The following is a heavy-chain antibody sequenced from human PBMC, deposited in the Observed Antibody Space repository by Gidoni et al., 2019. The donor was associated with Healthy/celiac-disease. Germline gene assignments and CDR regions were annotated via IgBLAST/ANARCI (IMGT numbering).Heavy chain of an antibody. D-gene: IGHD1-26*01. J-gene: IGHJ3*02. CDR1: GGSISSSSYY. Sequence: QLQLQESGPGLVKPSETLSLTCTVSGGSISSSSYYWGWVRQPPGKGREWIGSIYYSGSTYYNPSLKSRVTISVDTSKNQFSLKLSSVTAADTAVYYCARLPSGSHTLGAFDIWGQGTMVTVSS. CDR3: ARLPSGSHTLGAFDI. CDR2: IYYSGST. V-gene: IGHV4-39*01.